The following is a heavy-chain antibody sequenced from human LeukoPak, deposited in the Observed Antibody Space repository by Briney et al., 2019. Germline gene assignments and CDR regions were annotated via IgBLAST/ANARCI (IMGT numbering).Heavy chain of an antibody. V-gene: IGHV1-2*02. CDR2: INPDSGGT. Sequence: GASVKVSCKASGYTFTGYYMHWVRQAPGQGLEWMGWINPDSGGTNNAQKFQGRVTMTRDTSISTAYMELSRLRSEDTAVYYCARDIAVAGTDYFDYWGQGTLVTVSS. D-gene: IGHD6-19*01. CDR3: ARDIAVAGTDYFDY. CDR1: GYTFTGYY. J-gene: IGHJ4*02.